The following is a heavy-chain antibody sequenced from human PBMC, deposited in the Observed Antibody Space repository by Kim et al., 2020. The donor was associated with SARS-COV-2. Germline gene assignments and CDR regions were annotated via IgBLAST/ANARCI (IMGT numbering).Heavy chain of an antibody. V-gene: IGHV1-3*01. CDR3: ARESSGWYALFAFDI. D-gene: IGHD6-19*01. J-gene: IGHJ3*02. Sequence: QKFTRRVTITRDTSASAAYMELSSMRSEDTAVYYCARESSGWYALFAFDIWGQGTMVTVSS.